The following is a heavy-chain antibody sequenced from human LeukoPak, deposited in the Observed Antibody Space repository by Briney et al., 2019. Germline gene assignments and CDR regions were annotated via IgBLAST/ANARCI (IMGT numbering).Heavy chain of an antibody. CDR1: GYTFTGYY. V-gene: IGHV1-2*02. CDR2: INPNSGGT. J-gene: IGHJ4*02. Sequence: ASVKVSCKASGYTFTGYYMHWVRQAPGQGLEWMGWINPNSGGTNYAQKFQGRVTMTRDTPISTAYMELSRLRSDDTAVYYCARGEGVGLLWFGELYWAPSFDYWGQGTLVTVSS. CDR3: ARGEGVGLLWFGELYWAPSFDY. D-gene: IGHD3-10*01.